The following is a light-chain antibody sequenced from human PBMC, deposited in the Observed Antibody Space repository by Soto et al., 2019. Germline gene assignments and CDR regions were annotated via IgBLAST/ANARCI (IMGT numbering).Light chain of an antibody. V-gene: IGKV3-15*01. CDR3: QQYNNWPLLT. Sequence: EIVMTQSPATLSVSPGERATLSCRASQSVSSNLAWYQQKPGQAPRLLIYGASTRATGIPARFSGSGSGTEFPLTISSLQSEDFAVYYCQQYNNWPLLTFGGGTKVDIK. CDR2: GAS. J-gene: IGKJ4*01. CDR1: QSVSSN.